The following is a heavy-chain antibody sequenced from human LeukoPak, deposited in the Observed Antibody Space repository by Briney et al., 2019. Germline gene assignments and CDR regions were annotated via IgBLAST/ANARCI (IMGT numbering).Heavy chain of an antibody. V-gene: IGHV4-4*07. CDR2: IYASGST. J-gene: IGHJ3*02. Sequence: SETLSLTCTVSGGPITSYYWNWIRQPAEKGLEWIGRIYASGSTNYNPSLKSRVTISIDMSKKQFSLKLTSVTAADTAVYYCARDPPGYCSGSSCYGVFNIWGQGTTVSVSS. CDR3: ARDPPGYCSGSSCYGVFNI. D-gene: IGHD2-2*01. CDR1: GGPITSYY.